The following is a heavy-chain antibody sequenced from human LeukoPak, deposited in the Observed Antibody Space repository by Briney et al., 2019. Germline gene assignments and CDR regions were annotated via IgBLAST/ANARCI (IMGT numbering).Heavy chain of an antibody. Sequence: GGSLRLSCEGSGFTLSGYYMSWIRPAPGKGLEWVSYINPSGSTIYYADSVKGRCTIARDNAKKSLDLQMYSLRAEDTAVYYCARVRGSGFCSGSSCAKDPGYYYYMDVWGKGTTVTVPS. CDR3: ARVRGSGFCSGSSCAKDPGYYYYMDV. CDR1: GFTLSGYY. J-gene: IGHJ6*03. V-gene: IGHV3-11*01. CDR2: INPSGSTI. D-gene: IGHD2-2*01.